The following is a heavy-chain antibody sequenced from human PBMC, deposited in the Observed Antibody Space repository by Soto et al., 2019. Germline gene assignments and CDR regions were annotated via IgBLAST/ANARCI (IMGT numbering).Heavy chain of an antibody. Sequence: QVQLVESGGGVVQPGRSLRLSCAASGFIFSSYGMHWVRQAPGKGLEWVAVIWYDGSNKYYADSVKGRFTISRDNSKNTLYLQMNSRRAEDTAVYYCARDRCSSTSCYVVSRGFSSGWYVFDYWGQGTLVTVSS. J-gene: IGHJ4*02. D-gene: IGHD2-2*01. CDR1: GFIFSSYG. V-gene: IGHV3-33*01. CDR2: IWYDGSNK. CDR3: ARDRCSSTSCYVVSRGFSSGWYVFDY.